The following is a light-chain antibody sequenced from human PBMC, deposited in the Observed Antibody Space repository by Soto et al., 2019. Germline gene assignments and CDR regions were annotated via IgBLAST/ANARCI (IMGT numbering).Light chain of an antibody. CDR2: GAS. Sequence: DIQVTQSPSSLSASVGDRVSITCRASQNINKYLNWYQQKPGKAPEVLIYGASSLQSGIPSRFSGSGSGTEFTLTITSLRPEDFATYYCQQSFSTPHLFGQGTKLEI. V-gene: IGKV1-39*01. CDR1: QNINKY. J-gene: IGKJ2*01. CDR3: QQSFSTPHL.